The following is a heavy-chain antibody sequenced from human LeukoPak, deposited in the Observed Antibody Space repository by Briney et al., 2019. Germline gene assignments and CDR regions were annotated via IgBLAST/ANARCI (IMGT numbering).Heavy chain of an antibody. CDR1: GFTFSSYE. Sequence: PGGSLRLSCAASGFTFSSYEMNWVRQAPGKGLEFVSAVTSDGGSTYYTDSMKGRFTISRDNSKNTLYLQMTSLRVEDTAVYYCVKSRPSGWNEYDYWGQGTLVTVSS. J-gene: IGHJ4*02. V-gene: IGHV3-64D*09. CDR2: VTSDGGST. CDR3: VKSRPSGWNEYDY. D-gene: IGHD6-19*01.